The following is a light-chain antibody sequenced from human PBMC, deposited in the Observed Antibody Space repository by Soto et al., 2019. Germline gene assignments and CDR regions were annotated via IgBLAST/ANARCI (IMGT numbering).Light chain of an antibody. CDR2: EVI. V-gene: IGLV2-14*01. CDR3: ASYTDTSFTRSSSPDV. Sequence: QSALTQPASVSGSPGQSITISCTGSSSDVGGYNYVSWYQQHPGKAPKLIIYEVIHRPSGVSNRFSGSKSGNTASLTISGLQAEDEADYYCASYTDTSFTRSSSPDVFGGGTKLTVL. CDR1: SSDVGGYNY. J-gene: IGLJ3*02.